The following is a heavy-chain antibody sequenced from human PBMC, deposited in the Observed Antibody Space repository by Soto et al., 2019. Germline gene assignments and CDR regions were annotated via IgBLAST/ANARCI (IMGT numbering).Heavy chain of an antibody. CDR2: INAGNGNT. Sequence: QVQLVQSGAEVKKPGASVKVSCKASGYTFTNYAMHWVRQAPGQRLEWMGWINAGNGNTKYSQKFQGRVTITRDTSASTAYMELSSLRSEDTAVYYCATSPSNDYVWGSPPDYWGQGTLVTVSS. CDR3: ATSPSNDYVWGSPPDY. J-gene: IGHJ4*02. V-gene: IGHV1-3*01. CDR1: GYTFTNYA. D-gene: IGHD3-16*01.